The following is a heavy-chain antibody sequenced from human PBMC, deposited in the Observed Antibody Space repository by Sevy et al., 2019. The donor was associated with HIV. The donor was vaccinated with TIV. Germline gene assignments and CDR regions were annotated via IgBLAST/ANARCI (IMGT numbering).Heavy chain of an antibody. D-gene: IGHD2-2*01. V-gene: IGHV3-23*01. J-gene: IGHJ6*03. CDR1: GFTFSSRA. CDR2: ISSSAVST. Sequence: GGSLRLSCAASGFTFSSRAMTWARQAPGKGLEWVSSISSSAVSTYYADSVKGRFTISRDNSKNMVYLQMNRLRAEDTAVYYCAKGGVVPAAMVGGYMDVWGKGTTVTVSS. CDR3: AKGGVVPAAMVGGYMDV.